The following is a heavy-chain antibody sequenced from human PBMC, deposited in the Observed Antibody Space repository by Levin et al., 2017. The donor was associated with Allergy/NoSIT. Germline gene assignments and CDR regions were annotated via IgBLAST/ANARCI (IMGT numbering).Heavy chain of an antibody. V-gene: IGHV4-39*07. J-gene: IGHJ5*02. CDR1: GGSISSSSYY. CDR3: ARAAGVGATPRVAWFDP. CDR2: TYYSGST. Sequence: SETLSLTCTVSGGSISSSSYYWDWIRQPPGKGLEWIGSTYYSGSTYYKPSLKSRVTISVDTSKNQFSLKLSSVTAADTAVYYCARAAGVGATPRVAWFDPWGQGTLVTVSS. D-gene: IGHD1-26*01.